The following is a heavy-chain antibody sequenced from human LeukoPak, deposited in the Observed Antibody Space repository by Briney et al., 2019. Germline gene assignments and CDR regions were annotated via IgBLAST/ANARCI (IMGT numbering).Heavy chain of an antibody. CDR1: GPTFTVPY. J-gene: IGHJ4*02. V-gene: IGHV1-2*02. CDR2: INPNSGET. CDR3: ARVLFNSGYDY. Sequence: ASVKVSCKTSGPTFTVPYMHWVRQAPGQGLEWMGWINPNSGETKFAQRFQGRVTLIRNTAISTVYMDLCGLRSDDKAVYCCARVLFNSGYDYWGQGTLVTVSS. D-gene: IGHD3-9*01.